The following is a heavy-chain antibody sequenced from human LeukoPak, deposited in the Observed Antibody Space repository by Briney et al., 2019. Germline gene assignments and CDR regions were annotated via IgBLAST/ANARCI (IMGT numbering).Heavy chain of an antibody. Sequence: SETLSLTCTVSGGSISSSSYYWGWIRQPPGKGLEWIGSIYYSGSTYYNPSLKSRVTISVDTSKNQFSLKLSSVTAADTAVYYCARHEARLSMPPRSWGQGTLVTVSS. D-gene: IGHD2-2*01. J-gene: IGHJ4*02. CDR2: IYYSGST. V-gene: IGHV4-39*01. CDR1: GGSISSSSYY. CDR3: ARHEARLSMPPRS.